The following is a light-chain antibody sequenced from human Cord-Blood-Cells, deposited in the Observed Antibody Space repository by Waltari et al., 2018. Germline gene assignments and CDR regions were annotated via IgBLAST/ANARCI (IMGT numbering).Light chain of an antibody. CDR3: QQRSNWPPLT. CDR1: QSVSSY. Sequence: EIVLTQSPATLSLSPGERATLSCRASQSVSSYLAGYQQKPGQAPRLLIDDASNRATGIPVRFSGSGSGTDFTLTISSLEPEDFAVYYCQQRSNWPPLTFGGGTKVEIK. CDR2: DAS. J-gene: IGKJ4*01. V-gene: IGKV3-11*01.